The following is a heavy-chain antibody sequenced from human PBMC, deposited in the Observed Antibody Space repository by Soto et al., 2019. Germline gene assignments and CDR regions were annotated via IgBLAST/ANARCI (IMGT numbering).Heavy chain of an antibody. J-gene: IGHJ6*02. CDR2: IGTAGDT. D-gene: IGHD2-21*02. CDR3: AREFAVVTGYYCYGMDA. Sequence: GGSLRLSCAASGFTFSSYDMHWVRQATGKGLEWVSAIGTAGDTYYPGSVKGRFTISRENAKNSLYLQMNSLRAEDTAVYYCAREFAVVTGYYCYGMDACSQGSTDTVSS. CDR1: GFTFSSYD. V-gene: IGHV3-13*01.